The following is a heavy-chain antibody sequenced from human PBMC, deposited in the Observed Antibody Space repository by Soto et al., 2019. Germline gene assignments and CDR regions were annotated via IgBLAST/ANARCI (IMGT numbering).Heavy chain of an antibody. J-gene: IGHJ4*02. Sequence: GESLKISCKGSGYSFTSYWIGWVRQMPGKGLESMGIIYPGDSDTRYNPSFQGQVIISADKSISTSYFHWSSLKASYSAIYYCATFYGGNSNYFDNWGQGTLVTVSS. D-gene: IGHD4-17*01. V-gene: IGHV5-51*01. CDR2: IYPGDSDT. CDR1: GYSFTSYW. CDR3: ATFYGGNSNYFDN.